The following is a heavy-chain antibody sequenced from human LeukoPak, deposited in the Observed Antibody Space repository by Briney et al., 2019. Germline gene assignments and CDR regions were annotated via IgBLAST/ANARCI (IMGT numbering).Heavy chain of an antibody. D-gene: IGHD3-3*01. J-gene: IGHJ5*02. V-gene: IGHV4-34*01. CDR2: INHSGST. CDR1: GGSFSGYY. Sequence: SGTLSLTCAVDGGSFSGYYWSWIRQPPGKGLEWIGEINHSGSTNYNPSLKSRVTISVDTSKNQFSLKLSSVAAADTAVYYCARAEYDFLSGYPSALNPWGQGTLVTVSS. CDR3: ARAEYDFLSGYPSALNP.